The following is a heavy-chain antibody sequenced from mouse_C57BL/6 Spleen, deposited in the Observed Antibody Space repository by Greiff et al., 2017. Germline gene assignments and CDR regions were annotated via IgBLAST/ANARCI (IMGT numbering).Heavy chain of an antibody. Sequence: VQLKQSGPELVKPGASVKISCKASGYTFTDYYMNWVKQSHGKSLEWIGDINPNNGGTSYNQKFKGKATLTVDKSSSTAYMELRSLTAEDSAVYYCARSGDYDVERFAYWGQGTLVTVSA. V-gene: IGHV1-26*01. J-gene: IGHJ3*01. CDR1: GYTFTDYY. CDR3: ARSGDYDVERFAY. D-gene: IGHD2-4*01. CDR2: INPNNGGT.